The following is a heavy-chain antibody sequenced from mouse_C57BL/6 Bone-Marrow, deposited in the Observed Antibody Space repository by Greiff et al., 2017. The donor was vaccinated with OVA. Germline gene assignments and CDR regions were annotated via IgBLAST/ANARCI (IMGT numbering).Heavy chain of an antibody. CDR1: GYTFTSYT. CDR2: INPSSGYT. J-gene: IGHJ4*01. Sequence: VMLVESGAELARPGASVKMSCKASGYTFTSYTMHWVKQRPGQGLEWIGYINPSSGYTKYNQKFKDKATLTADKSSSTAYMQLSSLTSEDSAVYYCARSGSNYHYYAMDYWGQGTSVTVSS. CDR3: ARSGSNYHYYAMDY. D-gene: IGHD2-5*01. V-gene: IGHV1-4*01.